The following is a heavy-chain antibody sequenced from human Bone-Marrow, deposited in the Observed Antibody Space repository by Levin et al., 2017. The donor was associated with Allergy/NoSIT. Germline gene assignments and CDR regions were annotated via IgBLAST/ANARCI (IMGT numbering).Heavy chain of an antibody. J-gene: IGHJ5*02. V-gene: IGHV4-34*01. CDR3: ARGYCSGGSCYFPNTSPWFDP. D-gene: IGHD2-15*01. Sequence: SETLSLTCAVYGGSFSGYYWSWIRQPPGKGLEWIGEINHSGSTNYNPSLKSRVTISVDTSKNQFSLKLSSVTAADTAVYYCARGYCSGGSCYFPNTSPWFDPWGQGTLVTVSS. CDR2: INHSGST. CDR1: GGSFSGYY.